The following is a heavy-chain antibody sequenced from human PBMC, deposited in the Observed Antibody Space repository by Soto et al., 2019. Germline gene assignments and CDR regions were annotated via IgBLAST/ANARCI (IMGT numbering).Heavy chain of an antibody. CDR2: IYNSVNT. CDR1: GDSISNGYYT. CDR3: ARGPSGDKVDY. V-gene: IGHV4-30-4*01. D-gene: IGHD3-10*01. J-gene: IGHJ4*02. Sequence: QVQLQESGPGLVEPSQTLSLTCTVSGDSISNGYYTWSWIRQPPGKDLEWIGHIYNSVNTYSNPSLKSRVTISADTSKIQVSLKLSSVTAADTAVYYCARGPSGDKVDYWGQGTLVTVSS.